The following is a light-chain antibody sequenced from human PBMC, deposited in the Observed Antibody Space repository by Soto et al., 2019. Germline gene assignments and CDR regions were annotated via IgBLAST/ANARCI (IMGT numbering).Light chain of an antibody. Sequence: QSALTQPAAVSGSPGQAITISCSGSSSGVGAHNFVSWYQHHPGKAPKLMIYEVSTRPSGVSNRFSGSKSGNTASLTISGLQAEDEADYYCNSYTSSNTEVFGSGTKVTVL. J-gene: IGLJ1*01. V-gene: IGLV2-14*01. CDR3: NSYTSSNTEV. CDR2: EVS. CDR1: SSGVGAHNF.